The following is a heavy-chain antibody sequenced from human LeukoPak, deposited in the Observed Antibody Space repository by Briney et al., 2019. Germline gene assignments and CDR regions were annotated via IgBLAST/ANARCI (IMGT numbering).Heavy chain of an antibody. CDR2: IKRDGSVK. CDR3: ARLSGDITAFDL. V-gene: IGHV3-7*01. D-gene: IGHD1-20*01. J-gene: IGHJ4*02. Sequence: GGSLRLSCAASGFTFSSYWMSWVRQAPGKGLEWVASIKRDGSVKKYVDSVQGRFTVSRDNTKNSLYLQMNSLRADDTAVYYCARLSGDITAFDLWGREPWSPSPQ. CDR1: GFTFSSYW.